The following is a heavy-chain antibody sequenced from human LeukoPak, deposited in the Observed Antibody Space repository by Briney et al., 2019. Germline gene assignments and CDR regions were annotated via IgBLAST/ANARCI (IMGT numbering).Heavy chain of an antibody. J-gene: IGHJ6*03. CDR2: IYYSGST. Sequence: SETLSLTCTVSGGSISSSNYYWGWIRQPPGKGLEWIGSIYYSGSTYYNPSLKSRVTISVDTSKNQFSLKLSSVTAADTAVYYCARDRPRLRGYSYGYYYYMDVWGKGTTVTVSS. CDR1: GGSISSSNYY. D-gene: IGHD5-18*01. CDR3: ARDRPRLRGYSYGYYYYMDV. V-gene: IGHV4-39*07.